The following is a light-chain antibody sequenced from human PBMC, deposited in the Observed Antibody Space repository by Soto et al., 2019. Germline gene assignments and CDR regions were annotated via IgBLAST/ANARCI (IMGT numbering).Light chain of an antibody. CDR3: QQYNNWPPLT. CDR1: QSVSSN. V-gene: IGKV3-15*01. J-gene: IGKJ1*01. CDR2: GAS. Sequence: ATLSVSPGERATLSCRASQSVSSNLAWYQQKPGQAPRLLIYGASTRATGIPARFSGSGPGTEFTLTISSLQSEDFAVYYCQQYNNWPPLTFGQGTKVDIK.